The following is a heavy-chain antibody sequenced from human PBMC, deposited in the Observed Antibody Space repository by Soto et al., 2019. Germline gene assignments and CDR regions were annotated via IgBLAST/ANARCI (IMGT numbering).Heavy chain of an antibody. V-gene: IGHV3-23*01. CDR1: GFIFNTYT. CDR3: AQAWVFWTGRYPNRGLDH. Sequence: EVQLLESGGGLVQPGGSLRLSCAASGFIFNTYTMSWVRQAPGKGLEWVSSISGNGGTTFYADSVKGRFTVSRDNSDNTLYLQLSSSGAEDTAVYYCAQAWVFWTGRYPNRGLDHWGQGTLVTVSS. CDR2: ISGNGGTT. D-gene: IGHD3-3*01. J-gene: IGHJ4*01.